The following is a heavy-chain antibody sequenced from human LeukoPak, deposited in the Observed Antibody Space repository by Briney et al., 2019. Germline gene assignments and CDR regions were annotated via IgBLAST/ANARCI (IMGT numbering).Heavy chain of an antibody. CDR3: TRDRGSSTLGDY. V-gene: IGHV3-49*04. CDR1: GFTFSNAW. D-gene: IGHD7-27*01. CDR2: IRSKAFGETA. Sequence: GGSLRLSCAASGFTFSNAWMNWVRQAPGKGLEWVGFIRSKAFGETAEYAASVKGRFTISRDDSKSIAYLQMNSLKTEDTAVYYCTRDRGSSTLGDYWGQGTLVTVSS. J-gene: IGHJ4*02.